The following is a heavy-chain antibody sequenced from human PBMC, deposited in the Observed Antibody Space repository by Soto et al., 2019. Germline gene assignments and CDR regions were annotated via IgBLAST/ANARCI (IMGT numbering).Heavy chain of an antibody. Sequence: PGGSLRLSCAASGFTFSSYEMNWVHQAPGKGLEWVSYISSSGSTIYYADSVKGRFTISRDNAKNSLYLQMNSLRAEDTAVYYCARVGMATSHFDYWGQGTLVTVSS. CDR2: ISSSGSTI. D-gene: IGHD5-12*01. CDR3: ARVGMATSHFDY. J-gene: IGHJ4*02. V-gene: IGHV3-48*03. CDR1: GFTFSSYE.